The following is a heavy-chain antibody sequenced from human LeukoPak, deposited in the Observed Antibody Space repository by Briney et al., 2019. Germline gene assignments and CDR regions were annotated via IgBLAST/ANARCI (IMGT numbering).Heavy chain of an antibody. Sequence: PGRSLRLSCAASGFTFSSYGMHWVRQAPGKGLEWVAVIWYDGSNKYYADSVKGRFTISRDNSKNTLYQQMNSLRAEDTAVYCCARDHGSSGWYDYWGRGTLVTVSS. CDR1: GFTFSSYG. CDR2: IWYDGSNK. J-gene: IGHJ4*02. D-gene: IGHD6-19*01. CDR3: ARDHGSSGWYDY. V-gene: IGHV3-33*01.